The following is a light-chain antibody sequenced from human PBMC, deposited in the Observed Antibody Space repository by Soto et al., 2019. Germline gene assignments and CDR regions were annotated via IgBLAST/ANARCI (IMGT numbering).Light chain of an antibody. V-gene: IGKV3-11*01. CDR1: QSISSY. CDR3: QQRRSLPLT. Sequence: EIVLTQPPATLSLSPGGRATLSCRASQSISSYLAWYQQKPGQAPRLLIYDGSNRATGIPARFSGSGSETDFTLIISSLEPEDFASYYCQQRRSLPLTFGGGTKVEIK. J-gene: IGKJ4*01. CDR2: DGS.